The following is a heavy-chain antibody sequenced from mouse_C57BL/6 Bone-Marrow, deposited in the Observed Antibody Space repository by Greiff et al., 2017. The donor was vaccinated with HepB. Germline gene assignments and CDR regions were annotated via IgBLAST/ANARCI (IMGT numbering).Heavy chain of an antibody. V-gene: IGHV15-2*01. CDR1: DSEVFPIAY. D-gene: IGHD2-4*01. CDR2: ILPSIGRT. J-gene: IGHJ1*03. CDR3: ARPLYYDYPDWYFDV. Sequence: QVQLQQSGSELRSPGSSVKLSCKDFDSEVFPIAYMSWVRQKPGHGFEWIGGILPSIGRTIYGEKFEDKATLDADTLSNTAYLELNSLTSEDSAIYYWARPLYYDYPDWYFDVWGTGTTVTVSS.